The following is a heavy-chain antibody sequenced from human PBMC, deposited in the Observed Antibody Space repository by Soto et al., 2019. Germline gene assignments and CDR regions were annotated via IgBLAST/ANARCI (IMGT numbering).Heavy chain of an antibody. CDR2: ISYDGSNK. J-gene: IGHJ4*02. CDR1: GFTFSSYA. Sequence: GGSLRLSCAASGFTFSSYAMHWVRQAPGKGLEWVAVISYDGSNKYYADSVKGRFTISRDNSKNTLYLQMNSLRAEDTAVYYCARASVMTTKNSAAGTYFDYWGQGTLVTVSS. D-gene: IGHD6-13*01. V-gene: IGHV3-30-3*01. CDR3: ARASVMTTKNSAAGTYFDY.